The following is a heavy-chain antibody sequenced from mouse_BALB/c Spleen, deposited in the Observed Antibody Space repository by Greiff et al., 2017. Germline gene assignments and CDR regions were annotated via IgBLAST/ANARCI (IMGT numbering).Heavy chain of an antibody. CDR1: GYTFTDYA. CDR3: ARNYDYEGYAMDY. CDR2: ISTYNGNT. Sequence: VKLVESGPEVVRPGVSVKISCKGSGYTFTDYAMHWVKQSHAKSLEWIGVISTYNGNTNYNQKFKGKATMTVDKSSSTAYMELARLTSEDSAIYYCARNYDYEGYAMDYWGQGTSVTVSS. J-gene: IGHJ4*01. V-gene: IGHV1-67*01. D-gene: IGHD2-4*01.